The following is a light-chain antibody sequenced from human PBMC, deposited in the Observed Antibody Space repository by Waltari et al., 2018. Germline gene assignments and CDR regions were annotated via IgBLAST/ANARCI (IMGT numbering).Light chain of an antibody. CDR1: QRISSY. Sequence: QSPSSLSASVGDSVTIACRASQRISSYLNWYQQKPGQAPKLLIYAASSLQSGVPSRFSGSGFGTDFTLTINSLQPEDFAIYYCQQTYSNFRTFGQGTKVDVK. CDR2: AAS. J-gene: IGKJ1*01. V-gene: IGKV1-39*01. CDR3: QQTYSNFRT.